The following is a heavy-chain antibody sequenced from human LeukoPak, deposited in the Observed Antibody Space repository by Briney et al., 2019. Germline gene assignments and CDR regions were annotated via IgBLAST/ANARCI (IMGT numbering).Heavy chain of an antibody. J-gene: IGHJ3*02. CDR2: ISSSSSYI. Sequence: GGSLRLSCAASGFTFSSYSMNWVRQAPGKGLEWVSSISSSSSYIYYADSVKGRFTISRDNAKNSLYLQMNSLRAEDAAAYYCARDRYYYDSSGYYNDAFDIWGQGTMVTVSS. CDR3: ARDRYYYDSSGYYNDAFDI. V-gene: IGHV3-21*01. D-gene: IGHD3-22*01. CDR1: GFTFSSYS.